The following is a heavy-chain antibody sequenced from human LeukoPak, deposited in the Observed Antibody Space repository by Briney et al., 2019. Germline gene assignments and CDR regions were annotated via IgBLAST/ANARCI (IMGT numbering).Heavy chain of an antibody. J-gene: IGHJ4*02. CDR2: IYYSGST. CDR3: ARESEWELGGGDY. CDR1: GGSISSYY. D-gene: IGHD1-26*01. Sequence: SETLSLTCTVSGGSISSYYWSWIRQPPGKGLEWIGYIYYSGSTNYNPSLKSRVTISVDTSKNQFSLKLSSVTAADTAVYYCARESEWELGGGDYWGQGTLVTVSS. V-gene: IGHV4-59*12.